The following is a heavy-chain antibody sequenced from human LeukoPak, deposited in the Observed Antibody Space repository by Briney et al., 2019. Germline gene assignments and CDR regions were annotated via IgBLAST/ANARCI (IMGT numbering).Heavy chain of an antibody. CDR3: AATNYFYGSGSFHKRDS. CDR2: VDHSGRT. J-gene: IGHJ4*02. Sequence: SEALSLTCGVYGDSFDNYYWNWIRQFPEKRLEWIGEVDHSGRTTYSPSLQGRVTISVDTSKSQFSLKLNSVTAADTAVYFCAATNYFYGSGSFHKRDSWGQGTLVTVSS. D-gene: IGHD3-10*01. CDR1: GDSFDNYY. V-gene: IGHV4-34*01.